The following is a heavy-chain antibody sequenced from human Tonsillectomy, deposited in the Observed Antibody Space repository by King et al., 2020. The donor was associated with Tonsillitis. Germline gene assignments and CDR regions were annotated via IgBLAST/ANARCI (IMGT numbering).Heavy chain of an antibody. CDR2: IYSGGST. Sequence: VQLVESGGGLVQPGGSLRLSCAASGLSVSSNYMSWVRQAPGKGLEWVSVIYSGGSTYYADSVKGRFTISRDTSKNTLYLQMNSLRAEDTAVYYCARDLRGSYDYWGQGTLVTVSS. J-gene: IGHJ4*02. CDR3: ARDLRGSYDY. V-gene: IGHV3-66*01. D-gene: IGHD1-26*01. CDR1: GLSVSSNY.